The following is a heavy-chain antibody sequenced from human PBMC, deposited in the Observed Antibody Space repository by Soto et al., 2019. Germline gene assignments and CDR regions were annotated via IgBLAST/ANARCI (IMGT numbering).Heavy chain of an antibody. CDR1: GGSISSGGYY. D-gene: IGHD3-9*01. CDR3: ARDSSIVSPALRYFDWSEKPGVHYYGMDV. J-gene: IGHJ6*02. Sequence: SETLSLTCTVSGGSISSGGYYWSWIRQPPGKGLEWIGYIYYSGSTNYNPSLKSRVTISVDTSKNQFSLKLSSVTAADTAVYYCARDSSIVSPALRYFDWSEKPGVHYYGMDVWGQGTTVTVSS. CDR2: IYYSGST. V-gene: IGHV4-61*08.